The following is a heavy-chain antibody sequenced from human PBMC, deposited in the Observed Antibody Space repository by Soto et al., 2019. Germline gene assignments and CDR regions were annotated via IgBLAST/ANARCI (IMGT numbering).Heavy chain of an antibody. Sequence: QSQTLSLTCAISGDSVSSNSAAWNWIRQSPSRGLEWLGRTYYRSKWNNDYAVSVKSRITINPDTSKNQFSLQLNSVTPKDTAVYYCAREEFTELGLDYWGQGTLVTVSS. CDR1: GDSVSSNSAA. D-gene: IGHD7-27*01. CDR3: AREEFTELGLDY. J-gene: IGHJ4*02. CDR2: TYYRSKWNN. V-gene: IGHV6-1*01.